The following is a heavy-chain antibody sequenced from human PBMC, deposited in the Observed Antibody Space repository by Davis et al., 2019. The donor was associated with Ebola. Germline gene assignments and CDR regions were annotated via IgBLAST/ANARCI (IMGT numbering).Heavy chain of an antibody. J-gene: IGHJ3*02. CDR1: GFTFSSYG. CDR3: ARLGYDFWSDNTGYAFDI. CDR2: ISYDGSNK. D-gene: IGHD3-3*01. Sequence: GESLKISCAASGFTFSSYGMHWVRQAPGKGLEWVAVISYDGSNKYYADSVKGRFTISRDNAKNSLYLQMNSLRAADTAVYYCARLGYDFWSDNTGYAFDIWGQGTMVTVSS. V-gene: IGHV3-30*03.